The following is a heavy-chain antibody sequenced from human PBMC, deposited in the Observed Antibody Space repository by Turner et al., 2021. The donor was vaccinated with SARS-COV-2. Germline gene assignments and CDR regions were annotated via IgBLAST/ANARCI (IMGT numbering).Heavy chain of an antibody. Sequence: QVQLQESSPGLVKPSQTLSLTCTVSGGSISSGAYYWSWIRQHPGKGLEWIGYIYYSGSTYYNPSLKSRVTISVDTSKNQFSLKLSSVTAADTAVYYCARGRGYYGSGSYYNPYYYGMDVWGQGTTVTVSS. CDR1: GGSISSGAYY. CDR2: IYYSGST. CDR3: ARGRGYYGSGSYYNPYYYGMDV. J-gene: IGHJ6*02. V-gene: IGHV4-31*03. D-gene: IGHD3-10*01.